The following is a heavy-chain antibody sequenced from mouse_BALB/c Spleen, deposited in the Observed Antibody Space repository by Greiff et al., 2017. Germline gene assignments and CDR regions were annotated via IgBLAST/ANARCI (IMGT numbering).Heavy chain of an antibody. V-gene: IGHV1-54*01. J-gene: IGHJ3*01. CDR1: GYAFTNYL. D-gene: IGHD2-4*01. CDR3: ARWDDYDRFAY. CDR2: INPGSGGT. Sequence: VQLHQSGAELVRPGTSVKVSCKASGYAFTNYLIEWVKQRPGQGLEWIGVINPGSGGTNYNEKFKGKATLTADKSSSTAYMQLSSLTSDDSAVYFCARWDDYDRFAYWGQGTLVTVSA.